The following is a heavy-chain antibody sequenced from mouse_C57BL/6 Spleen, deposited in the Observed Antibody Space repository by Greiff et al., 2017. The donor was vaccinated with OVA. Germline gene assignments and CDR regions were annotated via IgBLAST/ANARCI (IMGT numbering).Heavy chain of an antibody. Sequence: EVKLVESGGGLVKPGGSLKLSCAASGFTFSSYAMSWVRQTPEKRLEWVATISDGGSYTYYTDNVKGRVTISRDNAKNNLYLQMSHLKSEDTAMYYCARGNYYGSSFYAMDYWGQGTSVTVSS. V-gene: IGHV5-4*03. D-gene: IGHD1-1*01. CDR1: GFTFSSYA. J-gene: IGHJ4*01. CDR3: ARGNYYGSSFYAMDY. CDR2: ISDGGSYT.